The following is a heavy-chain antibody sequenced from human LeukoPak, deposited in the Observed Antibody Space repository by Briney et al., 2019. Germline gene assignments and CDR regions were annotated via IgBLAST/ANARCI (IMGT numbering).Heavy chain of an antibody. CDR2: ISSSGSTI. D-gene: IGHD6-19*01. CDR3: ARPYSSGWYIDNWFDP. V-gene: IGHV3-48*03. J-gene: IGHJ5*02. Sequence: GGSLRLSCAASGFTFSSYEMNWVRQAPGKGLEWVSYISSSGSTIYYADSVKGRFTISRDNAKNSLYLQMNSLRAEDTAVYYCARPYSSGWYIDNWFDPWGQGTLVTVSS. CDR1: GFTFSSYE.